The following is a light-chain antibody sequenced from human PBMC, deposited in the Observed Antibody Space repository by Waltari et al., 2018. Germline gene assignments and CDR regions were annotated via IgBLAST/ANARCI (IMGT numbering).Light chain of an antibody. CDR3: QHYGTSPWT. V-gene: IGKV3-20*01. CDR2: GTS. CDR1: QSVSSSY. Sequence: EIVLTQSPGTLSMSPGERATLSCRASQSVSSSYLGWYQQKPGQAPRLLIYGTSSRDTGIPDRFSGRWSGTDFSLTISRLEPEDAAVYYCQHYGTSPWTFGQGTKVEVK. J-gene: IGKJ1*01.